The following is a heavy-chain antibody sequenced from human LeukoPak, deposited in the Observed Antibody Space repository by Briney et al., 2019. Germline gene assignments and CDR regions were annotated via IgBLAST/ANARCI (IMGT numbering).Heavy chain of an antibody. CDR2: IKQDGSEK. D-gene: IGHD3-16*01. CDR3: ARNPFTYNWFDP. CDR1: GFTVSSNY. Sequence: GGSLRLSCAASGFTVSSNYMSWVRQAPGKGLEWVANIKQDGSEKYYVDSVKGRFTISRDNAKNSLYLQMNSLRAEDTAVYYCARNPFTYNWFDPWGQGTLVTVSS. J-gene: IGHJ5*02. V-gene: IGHV3-7*01.